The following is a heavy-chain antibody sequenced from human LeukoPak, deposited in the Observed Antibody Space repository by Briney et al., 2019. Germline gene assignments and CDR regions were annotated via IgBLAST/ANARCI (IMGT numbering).Heavy chain of an antibody. CDR1: GGSMSSYY. V-gene: IGHV4-59*08. J-gene: IGHJ4*02. CDR2: IYYSGTT. Sequence: PSETLSLTCTVSGGSMSSYYWSWIRQSPRTGLEWIGYIYYSGTTNYNPSLKSRVTISVDTSKSQFSLKLSSVTAADTAIYYCARRSLRNSNWDSWGQGTLVTVSS. CDR3: ARRSLRNSNWDS. D-gene: IGHD6-13*01.